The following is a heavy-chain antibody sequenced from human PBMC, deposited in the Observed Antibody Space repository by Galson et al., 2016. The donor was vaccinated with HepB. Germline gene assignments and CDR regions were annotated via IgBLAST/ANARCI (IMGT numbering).Heavy chain of an antibody. J-gene: IGHJ4*02. Sequence: SLRLSCAASGFTFSTYSMNWVRQAPGKGLEWVSAISGSGGSTYSADSVKGRFTISGDNSKNTLSLQMNSLRAEDTAVYYCAKDGGWGVGYFDYWGQGTLVTVSS. CDR3: AKDGGWGVGYFDY. V-gene: IGHV3-23*01. CDR1: GFTFSTYS. CDR2: ISGSGGST. D-gene: IGHD3-10*01.